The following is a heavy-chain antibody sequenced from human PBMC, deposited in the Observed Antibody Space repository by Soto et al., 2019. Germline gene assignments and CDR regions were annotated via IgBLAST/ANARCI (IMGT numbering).Heavy chain of an antibody. CDR2: ISGSGGST. Sequence: PGGSLRLSCAASGFTFSSYAMSWVRQAPGKGLEWVSAISGSGGSTYYADSVKGRFTISRDNSKNTLYLQMNSLRAEDTAVYYCAKYVAPRGYYDSSRFYFDYWGQGTLVTVSS. CDR3: AKYVAPRGYYDSSRFYFDY. V-gene: IGHV3-23*01. J-gene: IGHJ4*02. CDR1: GFTFSSYA. D-gene: IGHD3-22*01.